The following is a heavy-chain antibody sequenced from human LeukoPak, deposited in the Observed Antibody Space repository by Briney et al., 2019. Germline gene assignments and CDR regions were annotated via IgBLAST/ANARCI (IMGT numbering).Heavy chain of an antibody. CDR3: TTDRFPQDIVVVPAAMRAGGYYYMDV. V-gene: IGHV3-30*02. CDR1: GFTFSSYG. D-gene: IGHD2-2*01. CDR2: IRYDGSNK. J-gene: IGHJ6*03. Sequence: GGSLRLSCAASGFTFSSYGMHWVRQAPGKGLEWVAFIRYDGSNKYYADSVKGRFTISRDNSKNTLYLQMNSLRAEDTAVYYCTTDRFPQDIVVVPAAMRAGGYYYMDVWGKGTTVTISS.